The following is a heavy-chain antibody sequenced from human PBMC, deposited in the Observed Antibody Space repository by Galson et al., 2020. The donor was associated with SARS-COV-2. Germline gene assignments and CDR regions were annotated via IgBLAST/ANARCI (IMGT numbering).Heavy chain of an antibody. CDR2: TYTSGST. Sequence: SETLSLTCTVSGGSISSYYWSWIRQPAGKGLEWIGRTYTSGSTNYNPSPKSRVTMSVDTSKNQVSLKLSSVTAADTAVYYCARDHRENVITMVRGVIGPYYYYYGMDVWGQGTTVTVSS. D-gene: IGHD3-10*01. CDR1: GGSISSYY. V-gene: IGHV4-4*07. CDR3: ARDHRENVITMVRGVIGPYYYYYGMDV. J-gene: IGHJ6*02.